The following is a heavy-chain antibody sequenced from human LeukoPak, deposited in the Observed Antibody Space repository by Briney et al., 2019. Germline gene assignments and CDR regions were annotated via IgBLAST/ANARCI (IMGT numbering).Heavy chain of an antibody. V-gene: IGHV4-30-2*01. CDR3: ARGQYSPDDTFDI. CDR2: IYHSGST. D-gene: IGHD2-15*01. Sequence: SETLSLTCTVSGGSISSGGYNWSWIRQPPGKGLEWIGYIYHSGSTYYNPSLKSRVTISVDRSKNQFSLKLSSVTAADTAVYYCARGQYSPDDTFDIWGQGTMVTVSS. J-gene: IGHJ3*02. CDR1: GGSISSGGYN.